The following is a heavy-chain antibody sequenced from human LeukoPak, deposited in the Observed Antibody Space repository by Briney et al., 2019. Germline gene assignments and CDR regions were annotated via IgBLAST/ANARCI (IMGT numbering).Heavy chain of an antibody. J-gene: IGHJ4*02. D-gene: IGHD3-3*01. CDR1: GYTLTELS. Sequence: ASVKVSCKVSGYTLTELSMHWVRQAPGKGLEWMGGFDPEDGETIYAQKFQGRVTMTEDTSTDTAYMELSSLRSEDTAVYYCATFLLSGYPPYYFDYWGQGTLVTVSS. V-gene: IGHV1-24*01. CDR3: ATFLLSGYPPYYFDY. CDR2: FDPEDGET.